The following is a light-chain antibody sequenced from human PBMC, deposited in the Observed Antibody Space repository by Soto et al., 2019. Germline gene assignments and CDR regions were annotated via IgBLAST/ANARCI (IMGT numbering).Light chain of an antibody. CDR3: KQSYSTPLT. J-gene: IGKJ4*01. Sequence: DIQLTQSPSFLSASVGDRVTITCRASQGISSYLAWYQQKPGKAPKLLIYAASTLQSGVPSRFSGSGSGTDFTLTISSLQPEDFATYYCKQSYSTPLTFGGGTKVEIK. V-gene: IGKV1-39*01. CDR1: QGISSY. CDR2: AAS.